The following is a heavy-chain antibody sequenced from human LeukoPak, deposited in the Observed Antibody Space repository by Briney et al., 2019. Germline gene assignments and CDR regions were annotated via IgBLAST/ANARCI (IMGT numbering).Heavy chain of an antibody. CDR3: TRSYDFWSGNDY. CDR1: GFTFSGSA. V-gene: IGHV3-73*01. D-gene: IGHD3-3*01. CDR2: IRSKANSYAT. Sequence: GGSLRLSCAASGFTFSGSAMHWVRQASGEGLEWVGRIRSKANSYATAYAASVKGRFTISRDDSKNTAYLQMNSLKTEDTAVYYCTRSYDFWSGNDYWGQGTPVTVSS. J-gene: IGHJ4*02.